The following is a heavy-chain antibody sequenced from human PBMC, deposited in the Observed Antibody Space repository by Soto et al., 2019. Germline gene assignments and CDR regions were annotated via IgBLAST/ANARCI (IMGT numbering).Heavy chain of an antibody. CDR1: GFTFSSYS. J-gene: IGHJ3*02. CDR3: ARGGGDCGGDCYFAFDI. CDR2: IYSGGST. D-gene: IGHD2-21*02. Sequence: PGGSLRLSCVASGFTFSSYSMSWVRQAPGKGLEWVSVIYSGGSTYYADSVKGRFTISRDNSKNTLYLQMNSLRAEDTAVYYCARGGGDCGGDCYFAFDIWGQGTMVTVSS. V-gene: IGHV3-53*01.